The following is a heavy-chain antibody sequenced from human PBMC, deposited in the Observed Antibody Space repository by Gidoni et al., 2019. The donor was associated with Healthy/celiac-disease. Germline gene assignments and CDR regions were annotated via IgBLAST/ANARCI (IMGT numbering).Heavy chain of an antibody. Sequence: EVQLVESGGGLVQPGGSLRLSCAASGFTFSSYEMNWVRQAPGKGLEWVSYISSSGSTIYYADSVKGRFTISRDNAKNSLYLQMNSLRAEDTAVYYCARGRYDFWSGYRWFDPWGQGTLVTVSS. CDR2: ISSSGSTI. J-gene: IGHJ5*02. CDR3: ARGRYDFWSGYRWFDP. D-gene: IGHD3-3*01. V-gene: IGHV3-48*03. CDR1: GFTFSSYE.